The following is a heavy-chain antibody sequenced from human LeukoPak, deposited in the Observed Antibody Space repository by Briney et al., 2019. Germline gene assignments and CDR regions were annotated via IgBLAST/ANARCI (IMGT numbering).Heavy chain of an antibody. Sequence: ASVKVSCKASGYTFTNYAINWVRQAPGQRLEWLGWINAGNGDTKYSQKFQGRVTITRDTSASTAYMELNSLRSEDTAVYYCARGIWSRSKWYYYDHWGQGTLVTVSS. CDR2: INAGNGDT. V-gene: IGHV1-3*01. D-gene: IGHD6-13*01. CDR1: GYTFTNYA. CDR3: ARGIWSRSKWYYYDH. J-gene: IGHJ4*02.